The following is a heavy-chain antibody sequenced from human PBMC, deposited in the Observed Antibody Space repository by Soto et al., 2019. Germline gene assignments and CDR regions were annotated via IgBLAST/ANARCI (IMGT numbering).Heavy chain of an antibody. D-gene: IGHD3-22*01. CDR1: GYTFTSYD. Sequence: ASVKVSCKVSGYTFTSYDINWVRQATGQGLEWMGWMNPNSGNTGYAQKFQGRVTMTRDTSISTAYMELSSLRSEDTAVYYCASAIRSSGYYYAFDYWGQGTLVTVSS. CDR3: ASAIRSSGYYYAFDY. CDR2: MNPNSGNT. J-gene: IGHJ4*02. V-gene: IGHV1-8*01.